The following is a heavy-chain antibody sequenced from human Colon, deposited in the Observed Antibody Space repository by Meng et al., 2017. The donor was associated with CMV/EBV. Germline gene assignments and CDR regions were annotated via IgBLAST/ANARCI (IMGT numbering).Heavy chain of an antibody. J-gene: IGHJ1*01. CDR1: ESSFTGDY. Sequence: VPLVGFGAEGGRRGAQSCLSFQPLESSFTGDYIHWGRQAPGQGLEWLGWMDPTTGRTDYAQKFQGTVTMTRDTSISTAYLELSRLTSDDTAVYYCASHSSYVWGSHHWGQGTLVTVSS. D-gene: IGHD3-16*01. V-gene: IGHV1-2*02. CDR2: MDPTTGRT. CDR3: ASHSSYVWGSHH.